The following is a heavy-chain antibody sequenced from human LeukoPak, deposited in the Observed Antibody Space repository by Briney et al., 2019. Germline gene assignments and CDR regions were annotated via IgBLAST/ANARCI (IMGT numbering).Heavy chain of an antibody. J-gene: IGHJ6*02. CDR2: INHSGST. CDR1: GGSFSGYY. Sequence: SETLSLTCAVYGGSFSGYYWSWIRQPPGKGLEWIGEINHSGSTNYNPSLKSRVTISVDTSKNQFSLKLSSVTAADTAVYYCARACSSSWYYYYGMDVWGQGTTVTVSS. D-gene: IGHD6-13*01. CDR3: ARACSSSWYYYYGMDV. V-gene: IGHV4-34*01.